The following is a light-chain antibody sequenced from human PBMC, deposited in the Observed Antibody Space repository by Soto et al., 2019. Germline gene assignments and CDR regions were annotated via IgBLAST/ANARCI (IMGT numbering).Light chain of an antibody. CDR2: DAA. V-gene: IGKV1-33*01. J-gene: IGKJ3*01. CDR3: QHYHNLPFT. CDR1: QDISNH. Sequence: DIQMTQSPSSLSASVGDRVTITCQASQDISNHLSWYQQKPGKAPKLLIYDAANLQTGVPSRFSGGGSGTHFALTISSLQPEDIATYYCQHYHNLPFTFGPGTKVDVK.